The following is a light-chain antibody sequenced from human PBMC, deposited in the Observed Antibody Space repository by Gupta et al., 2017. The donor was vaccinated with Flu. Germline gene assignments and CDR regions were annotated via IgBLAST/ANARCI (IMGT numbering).Light chain of an antibody. CDR1: NSNFGSNY. CDR3: GSWDSSLGAVV. Sequence: QSVLTQPPSVSASPGPRVTISCSGGNSNFGSNYVSWYQQVPAAAPKLSIYDNHKRPDGIPARVSGYKSGTSATLAITELKTADEAEYFCGSWDSSLGAVVFGGGTKLTVL. V-gene: IGLV1-51*01. CDR2: DNH. J-gene: IGLJ3*02.